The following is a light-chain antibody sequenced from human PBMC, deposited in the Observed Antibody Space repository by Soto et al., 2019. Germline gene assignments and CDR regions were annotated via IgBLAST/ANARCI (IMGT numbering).Light chain of an antibody. CDR3: QQSYSTPSIT. CDR2: AAS. Sequence: DIQMTQSPASMCASVGDRVTITCRASQSISSYLNWYQQKPGKAPKLLIYAASSLQSGVPSRFSGSGSGTDFTLTISSLQPEDFAPYYCQQSYSTPSITFGQGTQLEIK. J-gene: IGKJ5*01. V-gene: IGKV1-39*01. CDR1: QSISSY.